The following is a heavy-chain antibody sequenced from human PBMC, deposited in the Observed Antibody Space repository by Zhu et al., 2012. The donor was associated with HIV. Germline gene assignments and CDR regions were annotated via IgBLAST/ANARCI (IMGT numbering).Heavy chain of an antibody. CDR2: VYYSGNT. CDR3: ARLGVGDXYGYGFYFDY. J-gene: IGHJ4*02. CDR1: GDSISSSNHY. V-gene: IGHV4-39*07. D-gene: IGHD3-16*01. Sequence: QVQLQESGPGLVKPSETLSLTCTVSGDSISSSNHYWGWIRQPPGKGLEWIGNVYYSGNTYYNPSLKSRVTMSVDTSKNQLSLKLSSVTAADTAVYYCARLGVGDXYGYGFYFDYWGQGTLVTVSS.